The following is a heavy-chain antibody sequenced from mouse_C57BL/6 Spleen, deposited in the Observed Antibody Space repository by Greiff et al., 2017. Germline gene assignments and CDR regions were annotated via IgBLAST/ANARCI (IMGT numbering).Heavy chain of an antibody. J-gene: IGHJ2*01. D-gene: IGHD2-1*01. V-gene: IGHV5-6*01. CDR3: ARSYGNSLDY. CDR1: GFTFSSYG. Sequence: EVMLVESGGDLVKPGGSLKLSCAASGFTFSSYGMSWVRQTPDKRLEWVATISSGGSYTYYPDSVKGRFTISRDNAKNTLYLQMSSLKSEDTAMYYCARSYGNSLDYWGQGTTLTVSS. CDR2: ISSGGSYT.